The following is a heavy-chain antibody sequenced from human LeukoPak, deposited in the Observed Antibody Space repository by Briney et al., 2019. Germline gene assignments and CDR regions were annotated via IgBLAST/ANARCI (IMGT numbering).Heavy chain of an antibody. Sequence: PGGSLRLSCAASGFTFSSFSMSWVRQAPGKGLEWVSAIGSGGGPTYYADSVKGRFTISRDNSDNTLYLQMNSLRAEDTAVYYCSTVTKSLLGSQKSDYWGQGTLVTVSS. CDR3: STVTKSLLGSQKSDY. D-gene: IGHD4-17*01. J-gene: IGHJ4*02. CDR2: IGSGGGPT. CDR1: GFTFSSFS. V-gene: IGHV3-23*01.